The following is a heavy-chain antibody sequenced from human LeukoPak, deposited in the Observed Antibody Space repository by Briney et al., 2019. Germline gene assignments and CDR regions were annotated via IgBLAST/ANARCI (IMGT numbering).Heavy chain of an antibody. V-gene: IGHV3-30-3*01. CDR3: ARDGGSYWAGPYLGYYGMDV. CDR2: ISYDGSNK. J-gene: IGHJ6*02. D-gene: IGHD1-26*01. CDR1: GFTFSSYA. Sequence: GGSLRLSCAASGFTFSSYAMHWVRQAPGKGLEWVAVISYDGSNKYYADSVKGRFTISRDNSKNTLYLQMNSLRAEDTAVYYCARDGGSYWAGPYLGYYGMDVWGQGTTVIVSS.